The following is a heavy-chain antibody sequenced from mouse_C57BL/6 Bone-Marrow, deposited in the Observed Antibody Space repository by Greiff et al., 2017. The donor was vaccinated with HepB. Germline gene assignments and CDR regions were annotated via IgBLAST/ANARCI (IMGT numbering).Heavy chain of an antibody. CDR1: GFTFTDYY. CDR2: IRNKANGYTT. J-gene: IGHJ3*01. CDR3: ARYLNETGFAY. D-gene: IGHD1-3*01. V-gene: IGHV7-3*01. Sequence: EVQGVESGGGLVQPGGSLSLSCAASGFTFTDYYMSWVRQPPGEALEWLGFIRNKANGYTTEYSASVKGRFTISRDNSQSILYLQMNALRAEDSATYYCARYLNETGFAYWGQGTLVTVSA.